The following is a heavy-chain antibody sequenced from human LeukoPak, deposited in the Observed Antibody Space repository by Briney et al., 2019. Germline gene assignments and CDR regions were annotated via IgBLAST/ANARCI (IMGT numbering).Heavy chain of an antibody. CDR3: ARGIPLGI. CDR2: IDSDGSST. J-gene: IGHJ3*02. V-gene: IGHV3-74*01. Sequence: GGSLRLSCAASGFTLSRYWMYWVRQVPGKGPVWVSHIDSDGSSTFYADSVKGRFAISRDNAKNTLYLQMNGLRPEDTAVYYCARGIPLGIWGQGTMVTVSS. CDR1: GFTLSRYW. D-gene: IGHD3-16*01.